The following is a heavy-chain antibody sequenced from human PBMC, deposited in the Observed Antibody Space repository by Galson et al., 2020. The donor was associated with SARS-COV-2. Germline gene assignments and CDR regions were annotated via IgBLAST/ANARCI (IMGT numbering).Heavy chain of an antibody. Sequence: GGSLRLSCAASGITFDDYAMHWVRQAPGKGLEWVSTITWNSGSMDYADSVKGRFTISRDNAKNSLYLQMDSLRTEDTAFYYCAKGPNSYSTAWYGIDYWGQGTLLTVSS. D-gene: IGHD6-19*01. CDR2: ITWNSGSM. CDR3: AKGPNSYSTAWYGIDY. CDR1: GITFDDYA. J-gene: IGHJ4*02. V-gene: IGHV3-9*01.